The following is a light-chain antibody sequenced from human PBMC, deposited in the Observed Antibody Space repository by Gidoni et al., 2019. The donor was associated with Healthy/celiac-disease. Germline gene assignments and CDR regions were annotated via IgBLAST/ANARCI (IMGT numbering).Light chain of an antibody. Sequence: DIQLTQSPSFLSASVGDRVTINCRASQGISSYLAWYQQKPGKAPKLLIYAASTLQSGVPSRFRGSGSGTEFTLTLRSLQPEDFATYYCQQLNSYPRTFGQGTKLEIK. J-gene: IGKJ2*01. CDR2: AAS. V-gene: IGKV1-9*01. CDR1: QGISSY. CDR3: QQLNSYPRT.